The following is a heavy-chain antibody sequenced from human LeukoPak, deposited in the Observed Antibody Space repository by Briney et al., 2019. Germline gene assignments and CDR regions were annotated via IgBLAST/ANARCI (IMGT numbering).Heavy chain of an antibody. V-gene: IGHV1-46*01. J-gene: IGHJ4*02. D-gene: IGHD6-13*01. Sequence: GASVKVSCKASGYTFTRYYMYWARQAPGQGLEWMGIINPSGGSTNYAQKFQGRVTMTRDTSTNTVYMELSSLRSEDTAVYYCARGGTRIRQQLAHYFDYWGQGTLVTVSS. CDR1: GYTFTRYY. CDR3: ARGGTRIRQQLAHYFDY. CDR2: INPSGGST.